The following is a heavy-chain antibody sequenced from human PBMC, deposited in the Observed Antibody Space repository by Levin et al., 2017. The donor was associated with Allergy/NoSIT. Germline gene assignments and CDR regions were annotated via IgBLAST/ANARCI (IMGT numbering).Heavy chain of an antibody. J-gene: IGHJ4*02. V-gene: IGHV4-34*01. Sequence: SETLSLTCAVYGGSFSGYYWTWIRQAPGKGLEWIGEISHGGSTTYDPFLKSRVSISLDTSKNQFSLKVNSVTAADTAVYYLSRGGAGEQREYFDSWGRGTLVTVFS. CDR2: ISHGGST. CDR1: GGSFSGYY. CDR3: SRGGAGEQREYFDS. D-gene: IGHD7-27*01.